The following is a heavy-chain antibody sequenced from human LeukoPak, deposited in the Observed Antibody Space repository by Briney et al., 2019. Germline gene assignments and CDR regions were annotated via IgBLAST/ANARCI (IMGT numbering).Heavy chain of an antibody. D-gene: IGHD5-24*01. J-gene: IGHJ4*02. CDR3: ASGAWATRLHS. CDR1: GESLNYYY. Sequence: SETLSLTCAVYGESLNYYYWSWIRQSPEKGLEWIGEVFDGKTTNYNPSLKSRVTVSAVTSSNQFSLNLKSVTAADTAVYYCASGAWATRLHSWAQGTLVIVSS. CDR2: VFDGKTT. V-gene: IGHV4-34*12.